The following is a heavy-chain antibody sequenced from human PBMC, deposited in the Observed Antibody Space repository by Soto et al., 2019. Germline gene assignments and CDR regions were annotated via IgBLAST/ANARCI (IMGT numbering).Heavy chain of an antibody. CDR1: GFTFSSYA. Sequence: EVQLLESGGGLVQPGWSLRLSCAASGFTFSSYAMSGVRQAPGKGLEWVSAISGSGGSTYYADSVQGRFTISRDNSKNTLYLQMNGLRAEDTAVYDCAGYRHGATHGAFDIWGQGTMVTVSS. CDR3: AGYRHGATHGAFDI. J-gene: IGHJ3*02. V-gene: IGHV3-23*01. D-gene: IGHD5-18*01. CDR2: ISGSGGST.